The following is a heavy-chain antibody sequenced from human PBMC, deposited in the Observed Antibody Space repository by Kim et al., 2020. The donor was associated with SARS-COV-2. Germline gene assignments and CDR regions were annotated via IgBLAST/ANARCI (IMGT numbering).Heavy chain of an antibody. CDR3: VRAIPNTYMDV. CDR2: IRTKSNTYAT. D-gene: IGHD2-2*01. J-gene: IGHJ6*02. CDR1: GFTFSGSF. Sequence: GGSLRLSCAASGFTFSGSFIHWVRQASGKGLEWVGHIRTKSNTYATTYSASVAGRLTISRDDSKNTAYLQINSLRTEDTAVYYCVRAIPNTYMDVWGQGTTVTVSS. V-gene: IGHV3-73*01.